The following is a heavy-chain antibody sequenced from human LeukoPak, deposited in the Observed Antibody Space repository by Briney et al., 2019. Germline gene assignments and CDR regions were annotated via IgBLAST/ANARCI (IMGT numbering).Heavy chain of an antibody. V-gene: IGHV3-13*01. CDR3: ARAVYGSGSPRCGPDV. D-gene: IGHD3-10*01. J-gene: IGHJ6*02. CDR1: GFQFSGFD. Sequence: GGSLRLSCAASGFQFSGFDMHWIRQAIGKGLEWVAASTAGDTFYPDSVRGRFTISRENAKNTLYLQMNSLRAGDTAVYYCARAVYGSGSPRCGPDVWGRGTTVTVSS. CDR2: STAGDT.